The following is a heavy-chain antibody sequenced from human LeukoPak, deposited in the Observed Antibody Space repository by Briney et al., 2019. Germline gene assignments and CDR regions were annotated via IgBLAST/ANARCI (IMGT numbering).Heavy chain of an antibody. Sequence: ASVKVSCKASGYTFTSYDINWVRQATGQGLEWMGWINTDNGNTKYSQRFQGRVTVTGDTSASTGYMELSSLRSEDTAVYYCARGWTGIYSFDYWGQGTLVTVSS. CDR3: ARGWTGIYSFDY. CDR2: INTDNGNT. J-gene: IGHJ4*02. D-gene: IGHD3/OR15-3a*01. V-gene: IGHV1-3*04. CDR1: GYTFTSYD.